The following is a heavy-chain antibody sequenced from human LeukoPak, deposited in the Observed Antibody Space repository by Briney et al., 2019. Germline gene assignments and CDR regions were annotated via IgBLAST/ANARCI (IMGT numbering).Heavy chain of an antibody. V-gene: IGHV1-69*04. J-gene: IGHJ4*02. D-gene: IGHD3-22*01. CDR2: IIPIFGIA. Sequence: SVKVSCKASGGTFSSYAISWVRQAPGQGLEWMGRIIPIFGIANYAQKFQGSVTITADKSTSTAYMELSSLRSEDTAVYYCARGRYYYDSSGYYYVDDDYWGQGTLVTVSS. CDR1: GGTFSSYA. CDR3: ARGRYYYDSSGYYYVDDDY.